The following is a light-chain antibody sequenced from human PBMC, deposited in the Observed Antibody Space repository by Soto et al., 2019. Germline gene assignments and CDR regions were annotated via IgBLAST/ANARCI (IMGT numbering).Light chain of an antibody. Sequence: DIPMTQSPSYLSASVGGTVTITCRASQNIDNYLNWYQHEPGKAPKLLIYGASTLQSGVPSRFSGSGSGTDFTLTIASLQPEDYATYYCQQSSSTPLAFGPGTTVDVE. J-gene: IGKJ3*01. CDR2: GAS. CDR1: QNIDNY. V-gene: IGKV1-39*01. CDR3: QQSSSTPLA.